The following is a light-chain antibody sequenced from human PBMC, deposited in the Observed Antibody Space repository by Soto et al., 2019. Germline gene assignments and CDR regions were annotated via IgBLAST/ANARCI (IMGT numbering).Light chain of an antibody. CDR1: QSIRHY. CDR3: QHHNSYSQT. Sequence: DIQMTQSPPTLSASVGDRVTITCRASQSIRHYLAWYQQMPGKAPKLLIYGASTLQSGVPSRFSGSGSGTEFTLTICSLQHDDFGTYFCQHHNSYSQTFGQGTKVEIK. V-gene: IGKV1-5*01. CDR2: GAS. J-gene: IGKJ1*01.